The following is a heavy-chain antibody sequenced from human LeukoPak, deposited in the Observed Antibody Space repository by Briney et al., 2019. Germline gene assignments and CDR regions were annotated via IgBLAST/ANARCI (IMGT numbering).Heavy chain of an antibody. CDR3: ARVDSGRYYGHDY. V-gene: IGHV3-53*05. Sequence: GGSLRLSCAASGFTVSSNYMSWVRQAPGKGLEWVSVIYSGGSTYYADSVKGRFTISRDNSKNTLYLQMNSLRSDDTAMYYCARVDSGRYYGHDYWGQGTLVTVTS. D-gene: IGHD1-26*01. J-gene: IGHJ4*02. CDR2: IYSGGST. CDR1: GFTVSSNY.